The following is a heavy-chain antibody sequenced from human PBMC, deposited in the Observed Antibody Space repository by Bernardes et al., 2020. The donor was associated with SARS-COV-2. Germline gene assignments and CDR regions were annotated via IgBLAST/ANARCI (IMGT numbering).Heavy chain of an antibody. CDR2: VNFGGNT. J-gene: IGHJ4*02. Sequence: SETLSLTCAVSGGSISGYYWNWFRQPPGKGLEWIGYVNFGGNTNYNPSLKGRVTISIDTSKRQFSLRLTSVTAADTAVYYCARANNYNYVYPVDWGQGTLVTVSS. CDR3: ARANNYNYVYPVD. V-gene: IGHV4-59*01. CDR1: GGSISGYY. D-gene: IGHD3-16*01.